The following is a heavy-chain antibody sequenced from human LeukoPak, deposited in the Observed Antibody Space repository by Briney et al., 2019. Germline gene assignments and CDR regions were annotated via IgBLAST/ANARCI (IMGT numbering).Heavy chain of an antibody. J-gene: IGHJ4*02. CDR3: AKGAQQWLPQTFFDY. V-gene: IGHV3-11*01. CDR2: ISSSGASI. Sequence: GGSLRLSCAASGFTFSEYYMIWIRQAPGKGLEFISSISSSGASIYYADFLKGRFIISRDNAKNAVFLQMNSLRGDDTAVYYCAKGAQQWLPQTFFDYWGQGTLVTVSS. CDR1: GFTFSEYY. D-gene: IGHD6-19*01.